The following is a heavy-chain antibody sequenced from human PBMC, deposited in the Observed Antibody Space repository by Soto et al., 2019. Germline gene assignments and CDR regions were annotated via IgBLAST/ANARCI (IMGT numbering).Heavy chain of an antibody. CDR1: GGSFSGYY. J-gene: IGHJ4*02. Sequence: QVQLQQWGAGLLKPSETLSLTCAVYGGSFSGYYWSWIRQPPGKGLEWIGEINHSGSTNYNPSLKSRVTISVDTSKNQFSLKLSSVTAADTAVYYCARGRRGWWLRAHYFDYWGQGTLVTVSS. D-gene: IGHD5-12*01. V-gene: IGHV4-34*01. CDR3: ARGRRGWWLRAHYFDY. CDR2: INHSGST.